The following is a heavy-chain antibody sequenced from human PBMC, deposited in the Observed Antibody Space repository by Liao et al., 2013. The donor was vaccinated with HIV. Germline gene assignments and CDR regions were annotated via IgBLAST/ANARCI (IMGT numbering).Heavy chain of an antibody. D-gene: IGHD3-3*01. Sequence: QLQLQESGPGLVKPSETLSLTCTVSGGSITSSSYYWGWIRQPPGKGLDWIGSIHYSGSTYYNPSLKSRVTISVDTSKNQFSLKLSSVTAADTAVYYCASPRKHYDFWSGYSEHDAFDIWGQGTMVTVSS. CDR1: GGSITSSSYY. CDR2: IHYSGST. V-gene: IGHV4-39*07. J-gene: IGHJ3*02. CDR3: ASPRKHYDFWSGYSEHDAFDI.